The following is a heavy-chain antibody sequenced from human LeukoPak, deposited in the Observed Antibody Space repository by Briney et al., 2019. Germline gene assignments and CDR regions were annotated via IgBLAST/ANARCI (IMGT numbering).Heavy chain of an antibody. J-gene: IGHJ6*02. Sequence: SETLSLTCTVSGGSTSSYYWSWIRQPPGKGLEWIGYIYYSGSTNYNPSLKSRVTISVDTSKNQFSLKLSSVTAADTAVYYCARGAVGATPYYYYYGMDVWGQGTTVTVSS. CDR1: GGSTSSYY. D-gene: IGHD1-26*01. CDR2: IYYSGST. V-gene: IGHV4-59*01. CDR3: ARGAVGATPYYYYYGMDV.